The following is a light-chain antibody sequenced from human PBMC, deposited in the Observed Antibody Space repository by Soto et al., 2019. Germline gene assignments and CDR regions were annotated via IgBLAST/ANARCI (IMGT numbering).Light chain of an antibody. CDR2: GAS. J-gene: IGKJ3*01. V-gene: IGKV1-39*01. CDR1: QSINKY. Sequence: DIQMTQSPSSLSASVGDRVTITCRASQSINKYINWYQQKPGKAPNLLINGASSLQSGVPSTFSGSGSGTDFTLTISNLQPEDFATYYCQQTYSTPFTFGPGTKVDIK. CDR3: QQTYSTPFT.